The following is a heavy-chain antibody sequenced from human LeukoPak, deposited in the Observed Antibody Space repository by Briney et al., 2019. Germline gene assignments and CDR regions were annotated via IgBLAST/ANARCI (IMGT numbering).Heavy chain of an antibody. CDR1: GYTFTSYG. CDR2: ISAYNGNT. D-gene: IGHD3-10*01. Sequence: ASVKVSCKASGYTFTSYGISWVRQAPGQGLEWMGWISAYNGNTNYAQKLQGRVTMTTDTSTSTAYMELRSLRSDDTAVYYCAGSPRGSGSYYNFDYWGQGTLVTVSS. CDR3: AGSPRGSGSYYNFDY. J-gene: IGHJ4*02. V-gene: IGHV1-18*01.